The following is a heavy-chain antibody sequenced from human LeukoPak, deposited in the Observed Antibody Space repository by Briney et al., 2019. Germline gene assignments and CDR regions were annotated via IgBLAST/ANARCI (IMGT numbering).Heavy chain of an antibody. J-gene: IGHJ4*02. Sequence: ASVKVSCKASGYTFNTYGISWVRQAPGQGLEWMGWISTYNGDTSYVQNLQGRVTMTTDTSTSTAYKELMSLRSDDTAVYYCLRDAQRPRLTPDYWGQGTLVTVSS. D-gene: IGHD6-25*01. V-gene: IGHV1-18*01. CDR3: LRDAQRPRLTPDY. CDR2: ISTYNGDT. CDR1: GYTFNTYG.